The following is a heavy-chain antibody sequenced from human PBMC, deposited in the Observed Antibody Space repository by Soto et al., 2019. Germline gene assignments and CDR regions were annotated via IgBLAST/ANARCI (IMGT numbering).Heavy chain of an antibody. V-gene: IGHV3-23*01. CDR3: VKPVITSIIYYGLDV. CDR1: GFTFRSCS. D-gene: IGHD3-22*01. Sequence: EVQLLESGGDLVQPGGSLRLSCVASGFTFRSCSMGWVRQAPGKGLEWVASIRDDGGSPEYADAVKGRFTISRDNSKNTLYLQMNSLRVEDSALYYCVKPVITSIIYYGLDVWGQGTTATVSS. CDR2: IRDDGGSP. J-gene: IGHJ6*02.